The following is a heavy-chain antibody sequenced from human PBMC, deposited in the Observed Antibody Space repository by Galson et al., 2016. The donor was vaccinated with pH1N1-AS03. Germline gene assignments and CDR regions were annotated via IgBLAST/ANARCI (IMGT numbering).Heavy chain of an antibody. J-gene: IGHJ6*02. CDR1: GFNFDNYA. CDR3: ARVPYSYGMDV. V-gene: IGHV3-9*01. CDR2: ISWNSGTF. Sequence: SLRLSCAASGFNFDNYAMHWVRQARGKGLEWVSGISWNSGTFDYVDSVKGRFTISRDNAKNSLYLQMNSLRAEDTAVYYCARVPYSYGMDVWGQGTTVTVSS.